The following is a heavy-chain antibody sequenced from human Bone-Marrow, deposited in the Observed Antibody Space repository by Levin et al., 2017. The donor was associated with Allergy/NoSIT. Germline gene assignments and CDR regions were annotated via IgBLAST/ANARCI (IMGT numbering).Heavy chain of an antibody. V-gene: IGHV4-4*02. CDR1: SGSISTSTW. D-gene: IGHD6-19*01. CDR2: VFHSGIT. Sequence: SETLSLTCTVSSGSISTSTWWSWVRQSPVKGLEWIGDVFHSGITKYNPSLKSRLSISVEKSKEQWSLKLDSVTAADTAVYYCATLGFTGGWGRAFDIWGQGIMVTVSS. J-gene: IGHJ3*02. CDR3: ATLGFTGGWGRAFDI.